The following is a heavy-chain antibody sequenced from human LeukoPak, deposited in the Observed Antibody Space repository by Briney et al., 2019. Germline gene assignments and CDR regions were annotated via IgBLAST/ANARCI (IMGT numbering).Heavy chain of an antibody. CDR1: GGSFSGYY. D-gene: IGHD3-10*01. CDR2: INHSGST. V-gene: IGHV4-34*01. Sequence: SETLSLTCAVYGGSFSGYYWSWIRQPPGKGLEWIGEINHSGSTNYNPSLKSRVTISVDTSKNQFSLKLSSVTAADTAVYYCARAPPMVRGAPLDYWGQGTLVTVSS. CDR3: ARAPPMVRGAPLDY. J-gene: IGHJ4*02.